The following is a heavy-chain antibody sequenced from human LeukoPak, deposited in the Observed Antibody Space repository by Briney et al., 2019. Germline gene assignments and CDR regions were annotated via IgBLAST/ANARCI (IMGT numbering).Heavy chain of an antibody. D-gene: IGHD6-19*01. CDR1: GYTLTELS. J-gene: IGHJ4*02. V-gene: IGHV1-2*02. Sequence: ASVKVSCKVSGYTLTELSMHWVRQAPGQGLEWMGWINPNSGGTNYAQKFQGRVTMTRDTSISTAYMELSSLRSDDTAVYYCARGYSSGWYYIYWGQGTLVTVSS. CDR2: INPNSGGT. CDR3: ARGYSSGWYYIY.